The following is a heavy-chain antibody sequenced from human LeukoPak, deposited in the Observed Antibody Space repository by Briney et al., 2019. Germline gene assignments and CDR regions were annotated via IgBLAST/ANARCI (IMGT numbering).Heavy chain of an antibody. CDR1: GGSFSGYN. V-gene: IGHV4-34*01. CDR3: ARGSLAAAGTSNVYYYYYGMNV. D-gene: IGHD6-13*01. J-gene: IGHJ6*02. Sequence: KPSETLSLTYAVYGGSFSGYNWSWIRQPPGKGLEWIGEINHSGSTNYNPSLKSRVTISVDTSKNQFSLKLSSVTAADTAVYYCARGSLAAAGTSNVYYYYYGMNVWGQGTTVTVSS. CDR2: INHSGST.